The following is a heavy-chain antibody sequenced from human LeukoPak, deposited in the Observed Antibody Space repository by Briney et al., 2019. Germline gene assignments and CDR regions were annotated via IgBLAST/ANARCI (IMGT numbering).Heavy chain of an antibody. Sequence: GGSLRLSCEPSGFPFSSYWMLWVRHAPGKGPVWVSRISGDGTIKTYADFVRGRFTISRDNTKNILYLQMNSLKVEDTATYFCSRSQFDYWGQGVLVTVSP. CDR1: GFPFSSYW. J-gene: IGHJ4*02. CDR2: ISGDGTIK. CDR3: SRSQFDY. V-gene: IGHV3-74*03.